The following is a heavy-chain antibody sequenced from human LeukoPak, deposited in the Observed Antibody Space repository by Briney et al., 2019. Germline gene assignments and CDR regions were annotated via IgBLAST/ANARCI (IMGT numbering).Heavy chain of an antibody. CDR3: ARGPSGSDY. J-gene: IGHJ4*02. Sequence: ASVKVSCKVSGYTFTGHYLHWVQQAPGQGLEWMGRINPSSGGTNYAQKFQGRVTMTGDTSINTAYMDLSSLRSDDTAVYYCARGPSGSDYWGQGTLVTVSS. CDR2: INPSSGGT. CDR1: GYTFTGHY. V-gene: IGHV1-2*06. D-gene: IGHD3-10*01.